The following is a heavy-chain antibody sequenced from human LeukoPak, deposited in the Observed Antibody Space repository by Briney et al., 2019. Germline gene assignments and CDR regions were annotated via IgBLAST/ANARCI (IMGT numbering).Heavy chain of an antibody. CDR2: IYYSGST. Sequence: SETLSLTCTVSGYSLISGYYWGWIRQPPGKGLEWIGYIYYSGSTNYNPSLKSRVTISVDTSKNQFSLKLTSVTAADTAVYYCARDSMPARRGYFDYWGQGTLVTVSS. CDR1: GYSLISGYY. CDR3: ARDSMPARRGYFDY. J-gene: IGHJ4*02. D-gene: IGHD6-6*01. V-gene: IGHV4-38-2*02.